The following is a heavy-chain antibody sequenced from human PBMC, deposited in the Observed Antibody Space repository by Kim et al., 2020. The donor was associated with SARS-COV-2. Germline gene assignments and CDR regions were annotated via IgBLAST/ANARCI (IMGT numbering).Heavy chain of an antibody. CDR3: AREPPSYRTADWLYY. Sequence: GGSLRLSCAASGFTFSDYYMTWIRQAPGKGLEWVSYISGSGTIIYTADSVKGRFTISRDNAKNTLYLQMDSLRAEDSAMYYCAREPPSYRTADWLYYWGQGTLVTVSS. V-gene: IGHV3-11*01. J-gene: IGHJ4*02. CDR2: ISGSGTII. CDR1: GFTFSDYY. D-gene: IGHD3-9*01.